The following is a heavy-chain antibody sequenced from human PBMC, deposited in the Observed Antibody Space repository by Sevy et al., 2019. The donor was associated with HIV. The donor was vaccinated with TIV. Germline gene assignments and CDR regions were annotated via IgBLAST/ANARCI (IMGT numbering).Heavy chain of an antibody. CDR2: ISGSGGST. V-gene: IGHV3-23*01. Sequence: GGSLRLSCAASGFIFNSYAMSWVRQGPGKGLEWVSTISGSGGSTYYPDSMKGRFTISRDNFKNTLYLEINSLTADDTAVYYCAEGYGSGSPPDYWGQGTLVTVSS. CDR3: AEGYGSGSPPDY. CDR1: GFIFNSYA. D-gene: IGHD3-10*01. J-gene: IGHJ4*02.